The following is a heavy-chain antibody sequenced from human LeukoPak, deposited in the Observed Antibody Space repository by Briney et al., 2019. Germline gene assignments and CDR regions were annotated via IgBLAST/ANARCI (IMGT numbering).Heavy chain of an antibody. CDR1: GYTFTNHV. J-gene: IGHJ3*02. V-gene: IGHV1-18*01. D-gene: IGHD2-2*01. CDR3: ARDYCSSTSCFQYHDAFDI. Sequence: GASVKVSCKASGYTFTNHVMNWVRQAPGQGLEWMGWISAYNGNTNYAQKLQGRVTMTTDTSTSTAYMELRSLRSDDTAVYYCARDYCSSTSCFQYHDAFDIWGQGTMVTVSS. CDR2: ISAYNGNT.